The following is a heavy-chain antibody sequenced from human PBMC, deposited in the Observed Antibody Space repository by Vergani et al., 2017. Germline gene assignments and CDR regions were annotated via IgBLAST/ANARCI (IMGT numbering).Heavy chain of an antibody. Sequence: QVQLQQWGGGLLKPSETLSLTCVVNGGSFASYHWTWIRQSPGEGLGWVGDIDHTGRPEYNPSLNSRLTMSVDKSRNQFSLTLNSVTATDTAIYFCARVNTETNGHLYYYYYMDVWGQGTAVTVS. CDR1: GGSFASYH. D-gene: IGHD4-11*01. J-gene: IGHJ6*03. V-gene: IGHV4-34*01. CDR3: ARVNTETNGHLYYYYYMDV. CDR2: IDHTGRP.